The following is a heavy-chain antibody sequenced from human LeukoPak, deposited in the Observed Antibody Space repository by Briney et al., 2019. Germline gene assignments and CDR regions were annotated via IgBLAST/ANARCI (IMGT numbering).Heavy chain of an antibody. CDR3: AKGSRGSCRGAYCYSFDN. D-gene: IGHD2-21*02. CDR2: IDNSGGSR. V-gene: IGHV3-23*05. CDR1: GYIFRNYA. Sequence: GGSLRLSCAASGYIFRNYAMSWVRQAPGKGLEWVSSIDNSGGSRYYIESVKGRFTISRDTSKNTLSLLMNSLRAEDTAVYYCAKGSRGSCRGAYCYSFDNWGQGAVVTVSS. J-gene: IGHJ4*02.